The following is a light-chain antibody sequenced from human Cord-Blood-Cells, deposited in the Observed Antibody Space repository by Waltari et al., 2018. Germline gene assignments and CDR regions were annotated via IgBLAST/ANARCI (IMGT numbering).Light chain of an antibody. Sequence: DIQMTQSPSSLSASVGDRVTITCRASQSISSYFNWYQQKPGKAPKLLIYAASSLQSGVPSRFSGSGSRTDFTLTISSLQPEDFATYYCRQSYITPFTFGPGTKVDI. CDR3: RQSYITPFT. CDR1: QSISSY. J-gene: IGKJ3*01. CDR2: AAS. V-gene: IGKV1-39*01.